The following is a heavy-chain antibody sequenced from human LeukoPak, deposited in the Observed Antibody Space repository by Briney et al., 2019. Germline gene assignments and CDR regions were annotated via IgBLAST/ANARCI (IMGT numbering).Heavy chain of an antibody. V-gene: IGHV3-21*01. J-gene: IGHJ4*02. CDR1: GFSFSSYS. CDR2: ISSSSSYI. CDR3: ARDINGSWSGGGGYGEI. D-gene: IGHD5-12*01. Sequence: GGSLRLSCAASGFSFSSYSMNWVRQAPGKGLEWVSSISSSSSYIYYADSVKGRFTISRDNSKNTLYLQMNSLRAEDTAVYYCARDINGSWSGGGGYGEIWGQGTLVTVSS.